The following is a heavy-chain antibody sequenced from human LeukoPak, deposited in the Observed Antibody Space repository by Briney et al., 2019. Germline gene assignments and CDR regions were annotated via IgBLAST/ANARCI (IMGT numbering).Heavy chain of an antibody. CDR2: ISAYNGNT. V-gene: IGHV1-18*04. CDR1: GYTFTSYY. D-gene: IGHD6-13*01. CDR3: ARTRAEYSSWYHY. Sequence: ASVKVSCKASGYTFTSYYMHWVRQAPGQGLEWMGWISAYNGNTNYAQKLQGRVTMTTDTSTSTAYMELRSLRSDDTAVYYCARTRAEYSSWYHYWGQGTLVTVSS. J-gene: IGHJ4*02.